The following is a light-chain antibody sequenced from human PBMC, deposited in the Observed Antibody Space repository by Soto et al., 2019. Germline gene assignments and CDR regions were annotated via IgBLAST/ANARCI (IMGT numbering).Light chain of an antibody. CDR2: RNN. CDR3: AAWNDSLRSQAV. CDR1: SSNIGTDF. J-gene: IGLJ2*01. Sequence: QSVLTQPPSASGTPGQRVTISCSGGSSNIGTDFVYWYQQLPGTAPKLLIYRNNQRPSGVPDRFSGSKSGTSASLAISGLRSQDEADYYCAAWNDSLRSQAVFGGGTKLTVL. V-gene: IGLV1-47*01.